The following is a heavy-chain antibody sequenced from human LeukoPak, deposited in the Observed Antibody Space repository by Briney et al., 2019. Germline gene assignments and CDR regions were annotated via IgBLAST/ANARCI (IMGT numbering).Heavy chain of an antibody. CDR1: GYTFTGYA. V-gene: IGHV1-18*01. D-gene: IGHD3-10*01. Sequence: ASVKVSCKASGYTFTGYAVSWVRQAPGQGLEWIGWISAYNGVTNYAQKFQGRVTMTTDTSTTTGYVELRSLRSDDTAVYYCARDQLRYYGSGSYYSDMDVWGHGTTVTVSS. CDR2: ISAYNGVT. J-gene: IGHJ6*02. CDR3: ARDQLRYYGSGSYYSDMDV.